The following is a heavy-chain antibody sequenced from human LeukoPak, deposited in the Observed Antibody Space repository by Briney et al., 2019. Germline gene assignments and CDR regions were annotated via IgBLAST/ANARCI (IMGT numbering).Heavy chain of an antibody. D-gene: IGHD3-22*01. J-gene: IGHJ4*02. V-gene: IGHV1-46*01. CDR1: GYTFTSYY. CDR3: ARVFHDSSGYYPYYFDY. Sequence: ASVKVSCKASGYTFTSYYMHWVRQAPGQGLEWMGVISPSGGSTTYAQKFQGRVTMTRDTSTSTVSMELSSLRSEDTAVYYCARVFHDSSGYYPYYFDYWGQGTLVPVSS. CDR2: ISPSGGST.